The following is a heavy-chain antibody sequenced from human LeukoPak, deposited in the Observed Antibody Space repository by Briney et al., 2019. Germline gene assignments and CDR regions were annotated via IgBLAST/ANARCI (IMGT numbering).Heavy chain of an antibody. D-gene: IGHD3-22*01. J-gene: IGHJ3*02. Sequence: SETLSLTCAVYGGSFSGYYWSWIRQPPGKGLEWIGEINHSGSTNYNPSLKSRVTISVDTSKNQFSLELSSVTAADTAVYYCAREMRYYDSSGYSFGADAFDIWGQGTMVTVSS. CDR3: AREMRYYDSSGYSFGADAFDI. CDR1: GGSFSGYY. CDR2: INHSGST. V-gene: IGHV4-34*01.